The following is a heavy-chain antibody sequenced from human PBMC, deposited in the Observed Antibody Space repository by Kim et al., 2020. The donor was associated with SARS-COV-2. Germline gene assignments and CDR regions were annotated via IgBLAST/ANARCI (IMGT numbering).Heavy chain of an antibody. D-gene: IGHD5-18*01. Sequence: GGSLRLSCAASGFTFSTYSMNWVRQAPGKGLEWVSSLSSSSSYIYYADSVKGRFTISRDNAKNSLYLQMNSLRAEDTAVYYCARDLLPLTYTYDPTDAFDIWGQGTMVTVSS. V-gene: IGHV3-21*01. CDR2: LSSSSSYI. J-gene: IGHJ3*02. CDR3: ARDLLPLTYTYDPTDAFDI. CDR1: GFTFSTYS.